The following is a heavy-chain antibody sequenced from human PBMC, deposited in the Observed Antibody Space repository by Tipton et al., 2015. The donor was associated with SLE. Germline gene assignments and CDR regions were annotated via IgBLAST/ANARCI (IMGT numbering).Heavy chain of an antibody. Sequence: TLSLTCTVSGASISSHYWSWIRQPPGKGLEWIGYMYYTGSAHYNPSLRNRVTMSLDTSKNQFSLKLSSVTAADTAVYYCARVYTTGRVDYWGQGTLVTVSS. CDR3: ARVYTTGRVDY. D-gene: IGHD5/OR15-5a*01. V-gene: IGHV4-59*08. J-gene: IGHJ4*02. CDR1: GASISSHY. CDR2: MYYTGSA.